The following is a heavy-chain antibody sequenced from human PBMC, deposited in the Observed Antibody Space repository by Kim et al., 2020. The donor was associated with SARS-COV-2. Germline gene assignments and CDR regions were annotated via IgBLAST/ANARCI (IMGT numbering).Heavy chain of an antibody. CDR1: GFTFSSYA. D-gene: IGHD1-7*01. CDR2: IYSGGSST. J-gene: IGHJ3*02. CDR3: ARTFGAKNSLTGAFDI. V-gene: IGHV3-23*03. Sequence: GGSLRLSCAASGFTFSSYAMSWVRQAPGKGLEWVSVIYSGGSSTYYADSVKGRFTISRDNSKNTLYLQMNSLRAEDTAVYYCARTFGAKNSLTGAFDIWGQGTMVTVSS.